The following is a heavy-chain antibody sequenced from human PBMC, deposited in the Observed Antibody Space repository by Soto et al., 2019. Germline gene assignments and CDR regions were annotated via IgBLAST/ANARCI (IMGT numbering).Heavy chain of an antibody. V-gene: IGHV3-23*01. CDR3: TRDHNGDYVGAFDF. Sequence: GGSLRLSCVASQFTFSNYAMTWVRQPPGKGLEWVGSIRGSAGAGATHYADSVKGRFTISRDNSKNTLYLQMNSLRAEDTAVYYCTRDHNGDYVGAFDFWDQGSMVTVSS. CDR1: QFTFSNYA. D-gene: IGHD4-17*01. J-gene: IGHJ3*01. CDR2: IRGSAGAGAT.